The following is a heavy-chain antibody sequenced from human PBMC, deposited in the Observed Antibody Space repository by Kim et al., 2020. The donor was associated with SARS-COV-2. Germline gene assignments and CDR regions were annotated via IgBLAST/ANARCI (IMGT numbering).Heavy chain of an antibody. Sequence: KYYVDSVKGRFTISRDNAKNSVYLQMNSLRAEDTAVYYCARVGSSSWYFDYWGQGTLLTVSS. CDR3: ARVGSSSWYFDY. V-gene: IGHV3-7*01. J-gene: IGHJ4*02. D-gene: IGHD6-13*01. CDR2: K.